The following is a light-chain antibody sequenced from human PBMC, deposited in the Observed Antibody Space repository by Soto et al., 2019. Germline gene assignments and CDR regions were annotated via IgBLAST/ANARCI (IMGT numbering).Light chain of an antibody. CDR3: QQSLSTPLT. CDR2: AAS. V-gene: IGKV1-39*01. Sequence: DIQMTQSPSSLSASVGDRVSIACRASQSISNYLNWYQQKPGKAPKLLIYAASTLQRGVPSRFSGSGSGTDFNLTISSLQPEDFATYYCQQSLSTPLTFGPGTKVDIK. CDR1: QSISNY. J-gene: IGKJ3*01.